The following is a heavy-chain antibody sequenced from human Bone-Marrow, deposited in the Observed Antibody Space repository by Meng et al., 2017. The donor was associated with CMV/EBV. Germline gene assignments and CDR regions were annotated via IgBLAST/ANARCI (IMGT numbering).Heavy chain of an antibody. D-gene: IGHD2-2*02. J-gene: IGHJ6*02. V-gene: IGHV4-39*07. Sequence: GSLRLSCTVSGGSISSSSYYWGWIRQPPGKGLEWIGSIYYSGSTYYNPSLKSRVTISVDTSKNQFSLKLSSVTAADTAVYYCGRASGVFCSSANCYRGGTDVWGQGTTVTVSS. CDR3: GRASGVFCSSANCYRGGTDV. CDR2: IYYSGST. CDR1: GGSISSSSYY.